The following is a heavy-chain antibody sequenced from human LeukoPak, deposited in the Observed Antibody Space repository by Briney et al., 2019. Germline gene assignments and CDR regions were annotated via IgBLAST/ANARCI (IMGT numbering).Heavy chain of an antibody. J-gene: IGHJ4*02. CDR2: VSSSSSTI. D-gene: IGHD3-10*01. Sequence: PGGSLRLSCAASGFTFSSYSMNWVRQAPGKGLEWVSYVSSSSSTIYYADSVKGRFTISRDNAKNSLYLQMNSLRDEDTAVYYCARGLWFGEFSDEFDYWGQGTLVTVSS. V-gene: IGHV3-48*02. CDR3: ARGLWFGEFSDEFDY. CDR1: GFTFSSYS.